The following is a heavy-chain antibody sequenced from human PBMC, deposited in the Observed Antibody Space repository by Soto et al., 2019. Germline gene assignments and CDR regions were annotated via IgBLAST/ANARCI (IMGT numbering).Heavy chain of an antibody. CDR1: GFSFNSSG. J-gene: IGHJ6*03. V-gene: IGHV3-7*02. CDR3: ASGACHYDYIWGSNCPCYYMGV. CDR2: IKRDGSEK. Sequence: GWCMRLSCASCGFSFNSSGMTLVFQAPGKGLQCVPNIKRDGSEKNYADSVKGRFTISRDNAKNTLYLQMNSLRAEDTAVYYCASGACHYDYIWGSNCPCYYMGVWGKGTTVTGSS. D-gene: IGHD3-16*01.